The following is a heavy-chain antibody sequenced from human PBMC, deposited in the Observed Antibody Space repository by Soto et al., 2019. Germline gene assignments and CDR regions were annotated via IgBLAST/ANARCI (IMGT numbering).Heavy chain of an antibody. CDR1: GYTFSDYY. J-gene: IGHJ4*02. D-gene: IGHD1-1*01. CDR2: INPNSGGT. Sequence: XSVKVDCKASGYTFSDYYIHWGRQAPGQGLEWMGWINPNSGGTKYSPKFQGGVTMTRDTSITTAYMELSRLRSGDTAVYYCAREPATAKPEGVDFWGQGTLVTVSS. V-gene: IGHV1-2*02. CDR3: AREPATAKPEGVDF.